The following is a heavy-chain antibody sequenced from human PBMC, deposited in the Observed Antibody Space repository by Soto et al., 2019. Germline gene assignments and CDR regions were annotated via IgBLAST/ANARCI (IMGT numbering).Heavy chain of an antibody. V-gene: IGHV4-59*01. CDR2: IYYSGST. J-gene: IGHJ3*02. CDR3: ATGQGYCSGGSCHDPFDI. D-gene: IGHD2-15*01. CDR1: GGSISSSY. Sequence: PSETLSLTCTISGGSISSSYWNWIRQPPGQGQEWIVYIYYSGSTNYNPSLQSRVTISVDTSKNQFSLKLSSVTAADTAVYYCATGQGYCSGGSCHDPFDIWGQGTMVTVSS.